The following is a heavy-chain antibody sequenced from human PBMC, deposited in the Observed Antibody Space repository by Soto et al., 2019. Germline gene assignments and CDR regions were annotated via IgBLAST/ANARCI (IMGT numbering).Heavy chain of an antibody. CDR3: ARDGGFGELKY. J-gene: IGHJ4*02. CDR2: IIPVFGTT. D-gene: IGHD3-10*01. CDR1: GDTFSGYP. Sequence: QVQLVQSGAELKKHGSSVKVSCKASGDTFSGYPINWVRQAPGEGLEWMGRIIPVFGTTNDAQRFEGRVTFTADESTNTAYMELRGLLSEDTVVYYCARDGGFGELKYWGPGTLVSVSS. V-gene: IGHV1-69*18.